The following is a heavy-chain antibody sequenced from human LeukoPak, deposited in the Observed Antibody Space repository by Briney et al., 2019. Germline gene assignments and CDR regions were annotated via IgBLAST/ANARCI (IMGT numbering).Heavy chain of an antibody. J-gene: IGHJ6*03. D-gene: IGHD2-21*01. CDR1: GYTFTGYY. Sequence: GASVKVSCKASGYTFTGYYMHWVRQAPGQWLEWMGRINPNSGGTNYAQKFQGRVTMTRDTSISTAYMELSRLRSDDTAVYYCARKGYGGANMDVWGKGTTVTVSS. CDR2: INPNSGGT. CDR3: ARKGYGGANMDV. V-gene: IGHV1-2*06.